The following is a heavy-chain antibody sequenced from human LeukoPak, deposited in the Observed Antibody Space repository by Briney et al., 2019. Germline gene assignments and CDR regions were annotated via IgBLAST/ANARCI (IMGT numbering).Heavy chain of an antibody. D-gene: IGHD6-19*01. CDR2: INPDDEST. J-gene: IGHJ4*02. V-gene: IGHV3-74*01. CDR3: TTVIFDGQWLVELVENYFDY. Sequence: PGGSLRLSCAASGFTFRKYWLHWVRQAPGKGLVWVSRINPDDESTSYADSVRGRFTISRDNAKSTLYLQMNSLRAEDTAVYYCTTVIFDGQWLVELVENYFDYWGQGTLVTVSS. CDR1: GFTFRKYW.